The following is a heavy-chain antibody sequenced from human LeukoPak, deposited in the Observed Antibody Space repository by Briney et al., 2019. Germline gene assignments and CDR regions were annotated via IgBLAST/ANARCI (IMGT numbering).Heavy chain of an antibody. CDR3: ARDLMHCSSTSCYRAYNWFDP. D-gene: IGHD2-2*02. CDR1: GYTFTSYG. CDR2: ISAYNGNT. V-gene: IGHV1-18*01. J-gene: IGHJ5*02. Sequence: GASVKVSCKASGYTFTSYGISWVRQAPGQGLEWMGWISAYNGNTNYAQKLQGRVTMTTDTSTSTAYMELRSLRSDDTAAYYCARDLMHCSSTSCYRAYNWFDPWGQGTLVTVSS.